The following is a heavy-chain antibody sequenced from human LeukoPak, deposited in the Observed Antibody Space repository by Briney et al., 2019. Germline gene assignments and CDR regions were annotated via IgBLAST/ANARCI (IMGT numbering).Heavy chain of an antibody. V-gene: IGHV1-2*02. CDR2: ITSHSGGT. CDR1: GYTLTVYY. D-gene: IGHD6-13*01. Sequence: ASVKVSSTASGYTLTVYYVHWVRQSPGQGLECMGWITSHSGGTDYAHKFQGRVTMTRDTSISTAYMELSRLKSDDTAVYYCASYTITAAGSPFDYWGQGTLVTVSS. CDR3: ASYTITAAGSPFDY. J-gene: IGHJ4*02.